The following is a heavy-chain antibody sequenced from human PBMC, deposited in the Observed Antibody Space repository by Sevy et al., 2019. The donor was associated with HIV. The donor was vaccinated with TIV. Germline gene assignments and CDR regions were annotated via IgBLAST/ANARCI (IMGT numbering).Heavy chain of an antibody. Sequence: GGSLRLSCAASGFTFSKYSMSWVRQPPGKGLEWVSTLSFGCGEINYADSVKGRFTIARDKSKSSVYLQMKNLRPEDTAVYYCAREGCTKPHDYGGQGTLVTVSS. J-gene: IGHJ4*02. CDR3: AREGCTKPHDY. V-gene: IGHV3-23*01. CDR1: GFTFSKYS. D-gene: IGHD2-8*01. CDR2: LSFGCGEI.